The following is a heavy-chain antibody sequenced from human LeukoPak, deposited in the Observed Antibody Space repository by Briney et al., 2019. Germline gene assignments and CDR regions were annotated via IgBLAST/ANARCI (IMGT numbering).Heavy chain of an antibody. D-gene: IGHD6-25*01. CDR1: GGSISSSSYY. Sequence: SGTLSLTCTVSGGSISSSSYYWSWIRQPPGKGLEWIGSIYYSGSTYYNPSLKSRVTISVDTSKNQFSLTLSSVTAADTAVYSCARLGPDPGYSSGWGQGTLVTVSS. CDR3: ARLGPDPGYSSG. CDR2: IYYSGST. V-gene: IGHV4-39*01. J-gene: IGHJ4*02.